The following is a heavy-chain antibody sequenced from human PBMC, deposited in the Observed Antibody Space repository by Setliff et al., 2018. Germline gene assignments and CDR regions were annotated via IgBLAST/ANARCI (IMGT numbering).Heavy chain of an antibody. CDR3: ARTDGTNLGYFDN. CDR1: GFTFSSYY. CDR2: INQRESAK. Sequence: GGSLRLSCAASGFTFSSYYMTWVRQAPGKGLEWVANINQRESAKLYVDSVKGRFTISRDNAENSLYLQMTSLRAEDTAVYYCARTDGTNLGYFDNWGQGTLVTVSS. D-gene: IGHD2-8*01. J-gene: IGHJ4*02. V-gene: IGHV3-7*03.